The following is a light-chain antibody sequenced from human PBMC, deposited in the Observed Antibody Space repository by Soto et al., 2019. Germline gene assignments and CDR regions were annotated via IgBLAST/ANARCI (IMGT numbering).Light chain of an antibody. Sequence: EIVLTQSPATLSLSPGERATLSCRASQSISFYLTWYQHKPGQAPSLLIYDASNRAAGIPARFSGXGYVTDFTLTISRLVPEYFAVDYCQQYGRLPLTFGGGTKVDIK. V-gene: IGKV3-11*01. J-gene: IGKJ4*01. CDR1: QSISFY. CDR2: DAS. CDR3: QQYGRLPLT.